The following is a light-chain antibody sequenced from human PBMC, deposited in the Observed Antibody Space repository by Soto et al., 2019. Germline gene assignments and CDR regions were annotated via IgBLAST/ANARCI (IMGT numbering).Light chain of an antibody. Sequence: QSVLTQPPSVSGAPGQRVTISCTGSSSNIGAGSDVHWYQQLPGTAPKLLIYSNNQRPSGVPDRFSGSKSGASASLAISGLQSEDEADYYCATWDESLNGVIFGGGTKLTVL. CDR2: SNN. V-gene: IGLV1-44*01. CDR3: ATWDESLNGVI. CDR1: SSNIGAGSD. J-gene: IGLJ2*01.